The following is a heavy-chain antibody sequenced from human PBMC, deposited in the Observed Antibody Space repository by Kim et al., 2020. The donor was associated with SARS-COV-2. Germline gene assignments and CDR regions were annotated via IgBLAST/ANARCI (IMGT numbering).Heavy chain of an antibody. CDR2: IYYSGST. J-gene: IGHJ4*02. CDR1: GGSISSGGYY. D-gene: IGHD5-18*01. Sequence: SETLSLTCTVSGGSISSGGYYWSWIRQHPGKGLEWIGYIYYSGSTYYNPSLKSRVTISVDTSKNQFSLKLSSVTAADTAVYYCARGARPDSYIYYFDYWGQGTLVTVSS. CDR3: ARGARPDSYIYYFDY. V-gene: IGHV4-31*03.